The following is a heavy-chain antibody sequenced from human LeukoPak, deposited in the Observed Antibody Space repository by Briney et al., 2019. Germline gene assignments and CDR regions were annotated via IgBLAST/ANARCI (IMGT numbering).Heavy chain of an antibody. V-gene: IGHV1-2*02. CDR2: INPNSGGT. CDR3: ARGTSIAAAMLWFDP. J-gene: IGHJ5*02. Sequence: ASVKVSCKASGYTFTGYYMHWVRQAPGQRLEWMGWINPNSGGTNYAQKFQGRVTMTRDTSISTAYMELSRLRSDDTAVYYCARGTSIAAAMLWFDPWGQGTLVTVSS. D-gene: IGHD6-13*01. CDR1: GYTFTGYY.